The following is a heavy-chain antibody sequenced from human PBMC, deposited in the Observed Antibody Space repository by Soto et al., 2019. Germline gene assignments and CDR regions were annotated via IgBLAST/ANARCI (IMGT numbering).Heavy chain of an antibody. CDR2: IFYTGNT. J-gene: IGHJ6*02. D-gene: IGHD6-13*01. CDR3: ARHKAADDFYYYYYGMDV. Sequence: SETLSLTCTVSCGSISSSPYYWGWIRQPPGKGLEWIGSIFYTGNTYFKPSLKSRVTISIDTSKNQFSLKVSSVTAADTAVYYCARHKAADDFYYYYYGMDVWGQGTTVTVSS. V-gene: IGHV4-39*01. CDR1: CGSISSSPYY.